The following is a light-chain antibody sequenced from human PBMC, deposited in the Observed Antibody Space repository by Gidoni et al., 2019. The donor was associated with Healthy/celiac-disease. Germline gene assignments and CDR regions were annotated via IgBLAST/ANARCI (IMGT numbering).Light chain of an antibody. Sequence: VLTQSPGTLSLSPGERATLSCRASQSVSSSYLAWYQQKPGQAPRLLIYGASSRATGIPDRFSGSGSGTDFTLTISRLEPEDFAVYYCQQYGSSPPYTFGQGTKLEIK. CDR2: GAS. J-gene: IGKJ2*01. CDR3: QQYGSSPPYT. CDR1: QSVSSSY. V-gene: IGKV3-20*01.